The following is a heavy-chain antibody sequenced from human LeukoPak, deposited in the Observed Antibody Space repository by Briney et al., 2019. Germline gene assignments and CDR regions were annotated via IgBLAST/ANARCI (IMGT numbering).Heavy chain of an antibody. CDR1: GGSISSGGYS. V-gene: IGHV4-30-4*08. D-gene: IGHD2-15*01. CDR2: IYYSGNT. J-gene: IGHJ4*02. Sequence: SETLSLTCAVSGGSISSGGYSWSWIRQPPGKGLEWIGYIYYSGNTYNPSLKSRVTISVDTSKNQFSLNLSSVTAADTAVYYCARVVIVEVGYFDYWGQGTLVTVSS. CDR3: ARVVIVEVGYFDY.